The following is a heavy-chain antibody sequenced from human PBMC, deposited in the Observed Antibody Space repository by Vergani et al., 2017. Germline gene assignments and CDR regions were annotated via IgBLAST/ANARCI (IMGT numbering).Heavy chain of an antibody. CDR2: ISSSSSYT. CDR3: ARYRAGGALVAAEDY. J-gene: IGHJ4*02. D-gene: IGHD2-15*01. CDR1: GFTFSDYY. V-gene: IGHV3-11*05. Sequence: QVQLVESGGGLVKPGGSLRLSCAASGFTFSDYYMSWIRQAPGKGLEWVSYISSSSSYTNYADSVKGRFTISRDNAKNSLYLQMNSLRAEDTAVYYCARYRAGGALVAAEDYWGQGTLVTVSS.